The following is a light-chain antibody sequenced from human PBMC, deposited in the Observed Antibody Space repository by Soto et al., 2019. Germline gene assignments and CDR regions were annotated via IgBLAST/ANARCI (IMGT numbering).Light chain of an antibody. J-gene: IGLJ3*02. V-gene: IGLV2-11*01. CDR2: DVS. Sequence: QSALTQPRSVSGSPGQSVTISCTGTSSDVGGYNYVSWYQQHPGKAPKLMIYDVSKRPSGVPDRFFGSKPGNTASLTISGLQAEDEADYYCCSYAGDYTWVFGGGTKLTVL. CDR3: CSYAGDYTWV. CDR1: SSDVGGYNY.